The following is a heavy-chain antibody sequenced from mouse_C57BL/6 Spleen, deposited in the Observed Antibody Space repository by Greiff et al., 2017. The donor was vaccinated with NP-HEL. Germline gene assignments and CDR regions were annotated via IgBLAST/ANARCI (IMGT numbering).Heavy chain of an antibody. CDR1: GFSLTSYG. CDR2: IWSGGST. Sequence: QVQLKESGPGLVQPSQSLSITCTVSGFSLTSYGVHWVRQSPGKGLEWLGVIWSGGSTDYNAAFISRLSISKDNSKSQVFFKMNRLQADDTAIYYCARKPPYGSRAPHAMDYWGQGTSVTVSS. J-gene: IGHJ4*01. CDR3: ARKPPYGSRAPHAMDY. D-gene: IGHD1-1*01. V-gene: IGHV2-2*01.